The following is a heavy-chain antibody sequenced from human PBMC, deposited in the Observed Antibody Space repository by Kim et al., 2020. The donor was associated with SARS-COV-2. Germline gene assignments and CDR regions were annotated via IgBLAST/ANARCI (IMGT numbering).Heavy chain of an antibody. V-gene: IGHV3-33*08. D-gene: IGHD2-8*02. CDR2: IWYDGSNK. CDR3: ARDGGFYNTGGPSGIDY. J-gene: IGHJ4*02. CDR1: GFSFSSYG. Sequence: GGSLRLSCAASGFSFSSYGMHWVRQAPGKGLEWVSLIWYDGSNKYYGDSVKGRFTISRDNSKNTLYLQMNSLRAEDTAVYYCARDGGFYNTGGPSGIDYWGQGILVTVSS.